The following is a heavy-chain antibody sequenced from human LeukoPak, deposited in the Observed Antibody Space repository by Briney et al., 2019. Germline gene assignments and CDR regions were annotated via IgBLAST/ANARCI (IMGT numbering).Heavy chain of an antibody. CDR1: GGSISSSSYY. V-gene: IGHV4-39*07. J-gene: IGHJ4*02. CDR2: INHSGST. D-gene: IGHD3-10*01. Sequence: PSETLSLTCTVSGGSISSSSYYWSWIRQPPGKGLEWIGEINHSGSTNYNPPLKSRVTISVDTSKNQFSLKLSSVTAADTAVYYCARERNYYGSGSIDYWGQGTLVTVSS. CDR3: ARERNYYGSGSIDY.